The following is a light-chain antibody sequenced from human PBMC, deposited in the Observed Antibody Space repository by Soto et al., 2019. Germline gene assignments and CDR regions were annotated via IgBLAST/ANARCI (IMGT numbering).Light chain of an antibody. J-gene: IGKJ1*01. Sequence: EIVMTQSPAPLSLSSGERATLSCRASQSVSSNLAWYQQKPGQAPRLLIYGASTRATGIPARFSGSGSGTEFTLTISSLQSEDFAVYCCQQYNNWPLLTFGQGTKV. CDR1: QSVSSN. CDR3: QQYNNWPLLT. CDR2: GAS. V-gene: IGKV3-15*01.